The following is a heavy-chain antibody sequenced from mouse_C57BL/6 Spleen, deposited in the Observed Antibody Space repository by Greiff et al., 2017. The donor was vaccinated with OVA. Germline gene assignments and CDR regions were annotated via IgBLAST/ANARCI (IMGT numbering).Heavy chain of an antibody. CDR1: GYTFTSYW. J-gene: IGHJ4*01. D-gene: IGHD3-2*02. Sequence: QVQLQQPGAELVMPGASVKLSCKASGYTFTSYWMHWVKQRPGQGLEWIGEIDPSDSYTNYNQKFKGKSTLTVDKSSSTAYMQLSSLTSEDSAVYYCARLGAAQATEGEDYWGQGTSVTVSS. CDR3: ARLGAAQATEGEDY. V-gene: IGHV1-69*01. CDR2: IDPSDSYT.